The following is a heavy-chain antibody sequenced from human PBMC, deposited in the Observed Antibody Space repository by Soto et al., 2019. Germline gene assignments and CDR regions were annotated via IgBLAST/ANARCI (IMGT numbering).Heavy chain of an antibody. Sequence: QVQLVQSGAEVKKPGSSVKVSCKASGGTFSSYTISWVRQAPGQGLEWMGRIIPILGIANSAQKYQGRVTIPADKSTGFAYIELCTLGSEDTAVYYCARDEIAGGIKFEGDYGMDVWGQGTTVTVSS. V-gene: IGHV1-69*08. CDR2: IIPILGIA. CDR1: GGTFSSYT. D-gene: IGHD3-16*01. CDR3: ARDEIAGGIKFEGDYGMDV. J-gene: IGHJ6*02.